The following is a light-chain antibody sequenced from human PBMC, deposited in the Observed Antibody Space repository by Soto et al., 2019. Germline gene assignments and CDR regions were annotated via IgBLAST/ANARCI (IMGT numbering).Light chain of an antibody. CDR3: QQLDSMPIT. J-gene: IGKJ5*01. Sequence: DIQMTQYPSTLSASVGDRVTITCRASQGIRSYLAWYQQKPGEAPKLLISIASILQSGVPSRFSGSRSGTDFVLTISSLQPEDSATYYCQQLDSMPITFGQGTRLEI. V-gene: IGKV1-9*01. CDR2: IAS. CDR1: QGIRSY.